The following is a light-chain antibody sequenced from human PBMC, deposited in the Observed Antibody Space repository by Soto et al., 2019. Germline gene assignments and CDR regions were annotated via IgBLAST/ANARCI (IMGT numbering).Light chain of an antibody. CDR2: EVS. CDR3: SSYTSSSTLV. J-gene: IGLJ2*01. CDR1: SSDVGGYNY. V-gene: IGLV2-14*01. Sequence: QSALTQPASVSGSPGQSITISCTGTSSDVGGYNYVSWYQQHPGKAPKLMIYEVSNRPSGVSNSVSGAKSGNTASLTISGLQAEDEADYYCSSYTSSSTLVFGGGTKVTVL.